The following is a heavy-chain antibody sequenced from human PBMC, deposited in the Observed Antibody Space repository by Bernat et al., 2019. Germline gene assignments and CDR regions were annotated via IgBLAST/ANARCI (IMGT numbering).Heavy chain of an antibody. D-gene: IGHD1-26*01. Sequence: QVQLQQWGAGLLKPSETLSLTCAVYGGSFSGYYWNWIRQPPGKGLEWIGEINHSGSTNYNPSLKSRVTISVDTSKNQFSLKLRSVTAAETAVYYCARGRGWESGDLFYYYSYMDFWGKGTTVTVSS. V-gene: IGHV4-34*01. CDR2: INHSGST. CDR3: ARGRGWESGDLFYYYSYMDF. CDR1: GGSFSGYY. J-gene: IGHJ6*03.